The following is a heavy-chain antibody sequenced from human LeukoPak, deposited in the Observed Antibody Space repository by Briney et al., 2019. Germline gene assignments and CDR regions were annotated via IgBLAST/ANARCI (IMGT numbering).Heavy chain of an antibody. D-gene: IGHD5-24*01. CDR1: GYTFTGYY. J-gene: IGHJ4*02. V-gene: IGHV1-2*06. Sequence: GASVKVSCKASGYTFTGYYMHWVRQAPGQGLEWMGRINPNSGGTNYAQKFQGRVTMTRDTSISTAYMELSRLRSDDTAVCYCARYPSSRDGYAYYFDYWGQGTLVTVSS. CDR2: INPNSGGT. CDR3: ARYPSSRDGYAYYFDY.